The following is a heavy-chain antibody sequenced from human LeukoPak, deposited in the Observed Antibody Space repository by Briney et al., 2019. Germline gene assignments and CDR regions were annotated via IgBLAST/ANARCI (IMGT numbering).Heavy chain of an antibody. CDR1: GGTFSSYA. V-gene: IGHV1-69*05. J-gene: IGHJ6*03. CDR3: ARAGAPIVVVPAANDYYYCYMDV. D-gene: IGHD2-2*01. CDR2: IIPIFGTA. Sequence: ASVKVSCKASGGTFSSYAISWVRQAPGQGLEWMGGIIPIFGTANYAQKFQGRVTITTDESTSTAYMELSSLRSEDTAVYYCARAGAPIVVVPAANDYYYCYMDVWGKGTTVTVSS.